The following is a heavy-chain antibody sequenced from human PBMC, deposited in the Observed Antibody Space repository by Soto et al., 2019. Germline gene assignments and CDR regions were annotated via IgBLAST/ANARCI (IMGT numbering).Heavy chain of an antibody. CDR1: GFTFSSNY. CDR3: ARQTGIAAAGTWYFDY. Sequence: EVQLVESGGGLIQPGGSLRLSCAASGFTFSSNYMSWVRQAPGKGLEWVSVIYSGGSTYYADSVKGRFTISRDNSKNTLYLQMNSLRAEDTAVYYCARQTGIAAAGTWYFDYWGQGTLVTVSS. J-gene: IGHJ4*02. CDR2: IYSGGST. V-gene: IGHV3-53*01. D-gene: IGHD6-13*01.